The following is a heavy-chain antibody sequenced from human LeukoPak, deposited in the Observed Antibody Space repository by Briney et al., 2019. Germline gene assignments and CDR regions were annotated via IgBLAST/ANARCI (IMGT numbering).Heavy chain of an antibody. Sequence: GESLKTSCKGSGYSFTSYWIGWVRQMPGKGLEWMGIIYPGDSDTRYSPSFQGQVTISADKSISTAYLQWSSLKASDTAMYYCARQPPKYCGGDCYSGAFDYWGQGTLVTVSS. V-gene: IGHV5-51*01. CDR1: GYSFTSYW. CDR3: ARQPPKYCGGDCYSGAFDY. J-gene: IGHJ4*02. D-gene: IGHD2-21*02. CDR2: IYPGDSDT.